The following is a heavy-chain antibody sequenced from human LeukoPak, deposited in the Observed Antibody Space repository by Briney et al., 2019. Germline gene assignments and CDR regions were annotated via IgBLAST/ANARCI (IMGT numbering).Heavy chain of an antibody. CDR1: GGSISSGSYY. CDR2: IYTSGST. Sequence: TSETLSLTCTVSGGSISSGSYYWSWIRQPAGKGLEWIGRIYTSGSTNYNPSLKSRVTISVDASKNQFSLKLRSVTAADTAVYYCARVTGYMIEDYFDYWGQGILVTVSS. J-gene: IGHJ4*02. V-gene: IGHV4-61*02. CDR3: ARVTGYMIEDYFDY. D-gene: IGHD3-9*01.